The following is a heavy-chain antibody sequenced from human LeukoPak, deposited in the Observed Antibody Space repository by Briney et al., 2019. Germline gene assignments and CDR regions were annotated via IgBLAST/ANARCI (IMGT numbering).Heavy chain of an antibody. CDR3: ARGYCSSTSCYTI. J-gene: IGHJ4*02. Sequence: PGGSLRLSCAASGFTVSSNYMSWVRQAPGKGLEWVSVIYSGGSTYYADSVKGRFTISRDNSKNTLYLQMNSLGAEDTAVYYCARGYCSSTSCYTIWGQGTLVTVSS. V-gene: IGHV3-66*01. CDR1: GFTVSSNY. D-gene: IGHD2-2*02. CDR2: IYSGGST.